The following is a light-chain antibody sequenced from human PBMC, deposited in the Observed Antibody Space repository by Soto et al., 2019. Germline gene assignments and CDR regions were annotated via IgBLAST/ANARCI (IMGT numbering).Light chain of an antibody. CDR2: AAS. CDR1: QGIRND. Sequence: AIQMTQSPSSLSASVGDRVTITCRASQGIRNDLGWYQQKPGKAPKLLIYAASSLQSGVPSRFSGSGSGTDFTLTISSLQPEYVATYYCLQDYNYPRTFGQGTKVEIK. V-gene: IGKV1-6*01. CDR3: LQDYNYPRT. J-gene: IGKJ1*01.